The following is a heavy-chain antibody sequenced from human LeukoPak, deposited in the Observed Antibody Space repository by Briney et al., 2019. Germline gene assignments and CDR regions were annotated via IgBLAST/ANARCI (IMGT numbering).Heavy chain of an antibody. CDR2: MNPKSGNT. J-gene: IGHJ6*03. D-gene: IGHD2-2*01. Sequence: GASVKVSRKASGYTFISYDIVWLRQATGQGLEWTGYMNPKSGNTDYVQNFQGRVTMTRDTSITTAYMELSGLRSEDTAVYYCARKIASTRLGVRYYYMDVWGEGTTVTISS. CDR3: ARKIASTRLGVRYYYMDV. CDR1: GYTFISYD. V-gene: IGHV1-8*01.